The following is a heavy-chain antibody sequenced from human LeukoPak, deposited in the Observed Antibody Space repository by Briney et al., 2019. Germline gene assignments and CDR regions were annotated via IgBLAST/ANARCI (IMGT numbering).Heavy chain of an antibody. J-gene: IGHJ4*02. D-gene: IGHD6-19*01. CDR1: GFTFGSHW. V-gene: IGHV3-7*01. CDR2: IKGDGSDK. CDR3: ARDRGWYRLDY. Sequence: PGGSLRLSCTASGFTFGSHWMNWVRQAPGKGLEWVAIIKGDGSDKNYVESVKGRFTVSRDNAKNSLYLQMNSLRAEDTAVYYCARDRGWYRLDYWGQGTLVTVSS.